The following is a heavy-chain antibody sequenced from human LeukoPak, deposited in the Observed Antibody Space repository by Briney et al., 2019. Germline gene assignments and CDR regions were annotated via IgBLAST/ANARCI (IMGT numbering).Heavy chain of an antibody. V-gene: IGHV1-69*05. Sequence: SVKVSCKASGGTFSSYAISWVLQAPGQGLEWMGGIIPIFGTANYAQKFQGRVTITTDESTSTAYMGLSSLRSEDTAVYYCARSDSSSWYWRYNWFDPWGQGTLVTVSS. J-gene: IGHJ5*02. CDR2: IIPIFGTA. CDR1: GGTFSSYA. CDR3: ARSDSSSWYWRYNWFDP. D-gene: IGHD6-13*01.